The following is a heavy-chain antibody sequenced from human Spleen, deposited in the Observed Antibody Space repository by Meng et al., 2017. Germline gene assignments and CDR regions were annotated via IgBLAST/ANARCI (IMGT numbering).Heavy chain of an antibody. CDR1: GYTFIVYY. CDR3: ARDSSGYYGTFDY. CDR2: INPNSGGT. Sequence: QVPLGQAGAEGKKPGGSGKVSCKAAGYTFIVYYMHWERQAPGQGLEWMGRINPNSGGTNYAQKFQGRVTMTRDTSISTAYMEMSRLRSDDTAVYYCARDSSGYYGTFDYWGQGTLVTVSS. V-gene: IGHV1-2*06. J-gene: IGHJ4*02. D-gene: IGHD3-22*01.